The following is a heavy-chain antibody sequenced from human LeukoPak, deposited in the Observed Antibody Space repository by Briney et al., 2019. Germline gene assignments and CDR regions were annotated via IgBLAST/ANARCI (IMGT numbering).Heavy chain of an antibody. V-gene: IGHV4-59*01. D-gene: IGHD6-6*01. Sequence: PSETLSLTCTVSGGSISSYYWTWIRQPPGKGLEWIGYIFYSGNTNYNPSLKSRLTMAVNTSKNQFALKLNSVTAADTAVYYWARGVTDYSSSSSWFDPWGQGILVTVSS. CDR3: ARGVTDYSSSSSWFDP. CDR1: GGSISSYY. J-gene: IGHJ5*02. CDR2: IFYSGNT.